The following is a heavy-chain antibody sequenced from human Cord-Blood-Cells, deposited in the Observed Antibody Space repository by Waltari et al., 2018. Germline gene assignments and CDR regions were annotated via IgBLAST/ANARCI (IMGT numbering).Heavy chain of an antibody. CDR2: IDWDDDK. CDR3: ARIVRYSSSYYYYGMDV. J-gene: IGHJ6*02. Sequence: QVTLRESGPALVKPTQTLTLTCTFSGFSLSTSGMCVSWIRQPPGKALEWLALIDWDDDKYYSTSLKTRLTIAKDTSKSKVVLTMTNMDPVDTASYYCARIVRYSSSYYYYGMDVWGQGTTVTVSS. CDR1: GFSLSTSGMC. D-gene: IGHD6-6*01. V-gene: IGHV2-70*01.